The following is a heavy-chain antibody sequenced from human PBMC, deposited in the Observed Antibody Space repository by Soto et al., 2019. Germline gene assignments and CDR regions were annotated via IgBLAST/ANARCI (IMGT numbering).Heavy chain of an antibody. D-gene: IGHD3-22*01. CDR1: GYSFSSDI. V-gene: IGHV1-18*01. CDR3: ARGGYYDSSGARNYQYYGKAV. J-gene: IGHJ6*04. Sequence: ASVKLSCKGSGYSFSSDIITWVRQAPGQGLEWLGWISPYNDDTKYAQRLQGRVTMTTDTSTRTAYMDIRGLRSDDTAIYYCARGGYYDSSGARNYQYYGKAVCVKGTTVTVSA. CDR2: ISPYNDDT.